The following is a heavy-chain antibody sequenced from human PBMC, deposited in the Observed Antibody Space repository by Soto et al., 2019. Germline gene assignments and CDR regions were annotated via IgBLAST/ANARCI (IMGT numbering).Heavy chain of an antibody. Sequence: QVQLVESGGGVVQPGRSLRLSCAASGFTFSSYAMHWVRQAPGQGLEWVAVISYDGSNKYYADSVTGRFTIARDNSKNTLYLQTNSLRAEDSAVYYCVRGQEWLFEYDYYGMDVWGEGTTVTVSS. CDR1: GFTFSSYA. V-gene: IGHV3-30-3*01. CDR3: VRGQEWLFEYDYYGMDV. D-gene: IGHD3-3*01. J-gene: IGHJ6*04. CDR2: ISYDGSNK.